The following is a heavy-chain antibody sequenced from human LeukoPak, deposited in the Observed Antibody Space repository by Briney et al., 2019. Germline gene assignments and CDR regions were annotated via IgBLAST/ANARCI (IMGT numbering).Heavy chain of an antibody. J-gene: IGHJ2*01. CDR3: ARGLSWWYFDL. V-gene: IGHV4-30-2*01. CDR1: GGSISSGGYY. D-gene: IGHD6-13*01. Sequence: SQTLSLTCTVSGGSISSGGYYWSWIRQPPGKGLEWIGFIYHSGSTYYNPSLKSRVTISVDRSKNQFSLKLSSVTAADTAVYYCARGLSWWYFDLWGRGTLVTVSS. CDR2: IYHSGST.